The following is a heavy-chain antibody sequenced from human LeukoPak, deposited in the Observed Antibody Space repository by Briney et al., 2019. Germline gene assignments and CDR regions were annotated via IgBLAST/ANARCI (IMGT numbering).Heavy chain of an antibody. CDR1: GFTFSSYS. J-gene: IGHJ4*02. V-gene: IGHV3-21*01. Sequence: GGSLRLSCAASGFTFSSYSMNWVRQAPGKGLEWVSSISSSSSYIYYADSVKGRFTISRDNAKNSLYLQMNSLRAEDTAVYYCATKIVLGNTIVLDYWGQGTLVTVSS. CDR2: ISSSSSYI. CDR3: ATKIVLGNTIVLDY. D-gene: IGHD7-27*01.